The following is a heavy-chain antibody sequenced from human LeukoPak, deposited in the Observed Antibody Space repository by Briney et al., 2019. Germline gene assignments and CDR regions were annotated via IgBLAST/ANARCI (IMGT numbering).Heavy chain of an antibody. CDR3: ARVCKRYYDFWSGYYGFDY. V-gene: IGHV4-34*01. J-gene: IGHJ4*02. Sequence: PSETLSLTCAVYGGSFSGYYWSWLRQPPGKGLEWVGEINHSGSANYNPSLKSRVTISVDTSKNQFSLKLSSVTAADTAVYYCARVCKRYYDFWSGYYGFDYWGQGTLVTVSS. CDR2: INHSGSA. D-gene: IGHD3-3*01. CDR1: GGSFSGYY.